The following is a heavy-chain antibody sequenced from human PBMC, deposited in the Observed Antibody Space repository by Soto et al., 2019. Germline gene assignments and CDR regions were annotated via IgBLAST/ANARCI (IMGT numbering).Heavy chain of an antibody. CDR2: ISSSGSTI. D-gene: IGHD3-22*01. CDR1: GFTFSSYE. CDR3: AKALYYDSSGYYYGPFDY. V-gene: IGHV3-48*03. Sequence: GGSLRLSCAASGFTFSSYEMNWVRQAPGKGLEWVSYISSSGSTIYYADSVKGRFTISRDNSKNTLYLQMNSLRAEDTAVYYCAKALYYDSSGYYYGPFDYWGQGTLVTVSS. J-gene: IGHJ4*02.